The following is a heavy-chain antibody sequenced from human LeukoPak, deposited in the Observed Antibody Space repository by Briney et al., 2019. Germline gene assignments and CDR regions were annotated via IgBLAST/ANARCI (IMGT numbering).Heavy chain of an antibody. D-gene: IGHD2-2*01. CDR2: IYHTGSA. CDR3: ARYCTSTTCILRGFDY. CDR1: GYSFTSGHY. J-gene: IGHJ4*02. Sequence: SETLSLTCAVSGYSFTSGHYWGWIRQPPGKGLEWIANIYHTGSAHYNPSLKSRVTISVDTSKNQFSLKLSSVTAANTAVYYCARYCTSTTCILRGFDYWGQGTLVTVCS. V-gene: IGHV4-38-2*01.